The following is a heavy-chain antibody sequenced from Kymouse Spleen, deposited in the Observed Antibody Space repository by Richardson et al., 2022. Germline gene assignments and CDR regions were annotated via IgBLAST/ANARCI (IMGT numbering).Heavy chain of an antibody. CDR2: ISYDGSNK. D-gene: IGHD6-13*01. CDR1: GFTFSSYG. V-gene: IGHV3-30*18. CDR3: AKDQVSSSYYFDY. Sequence: QVQLVESGGGVVQPGRSLRLSCAASGFTFSSYGMHWVRQAPGKGLEWVAVISYDGSNKYYADSVKGRFTISRDNSKNTLYLQMNSLRAEDTAVYYCAKDQVSSSYYFDYWGQGTLVTVSS. J-gene: IGHJ4*02.